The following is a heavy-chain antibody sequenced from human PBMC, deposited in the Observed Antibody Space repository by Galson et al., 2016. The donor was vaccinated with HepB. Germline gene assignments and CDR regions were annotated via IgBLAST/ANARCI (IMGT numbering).Heavy chain of an antibody. Sequence: ETLSLTCTVSRGSIRSYFWSWIRQPPGKGLEWIGYIYYSGSTNYSPSLKSRVTISVDTSKNQFSLKLSSVTAADTAMYYCARAIRYQLLCEFWGQGTLVTVS. J-gene: IGHJ4*02. V-gene: IGHV4-59*01. CDR2: IYYSGST. CDR1: RGSIRSYF. CDR3: ARAIRYQLLCEF. D-gene: IGHD2-2*01.